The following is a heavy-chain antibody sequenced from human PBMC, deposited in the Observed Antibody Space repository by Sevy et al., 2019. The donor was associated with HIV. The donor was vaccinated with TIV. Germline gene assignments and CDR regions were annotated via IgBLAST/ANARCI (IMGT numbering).Heavy chain of an antibody. J-gene: IGHJ6*02. CDR2: ISSRSSYI. CDR1: GFTFSSYY. Sequence: GGSLRLSCAASGFTFSSYYMNWVRQAPGKGLEWVSSISSRSSYIYYADSVKGRFTISRDNAKNSLYLQMNSLRAEDTAVYYCAREGGYTDQGMDVWGQGTTVTVSS. D-gene: IGHD5-12*01. CDR3: AREGGYTDQGMDV. V-gene: IGHV3-21*01.